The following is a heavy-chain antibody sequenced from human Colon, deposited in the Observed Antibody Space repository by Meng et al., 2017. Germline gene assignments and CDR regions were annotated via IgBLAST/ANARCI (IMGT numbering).Heavy chain of an antibody. Sequence: GGSLRLSCAASGFTFSSHDMSWVRQAPGEGLEWVSDTSGSGDSKHYADSVKGRFTISRDNSKNTLFLQMNSLRVEDTAVYYCAKGFHTYIAVAGTLSDYWGQGTLVTVSS. D-gene: IGHD6-19*01. CDR1: GFTFSSHD. CDR2: TSGSGDSK. J-gene: IGHJ4*02. V-gene: IGHV3-23*01. CDR3: AKGFHTYIAVAGTLSDY.